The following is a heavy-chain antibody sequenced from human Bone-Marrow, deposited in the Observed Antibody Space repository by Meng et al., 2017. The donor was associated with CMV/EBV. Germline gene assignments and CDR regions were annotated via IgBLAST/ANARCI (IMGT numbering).Heavy chain of an antibody. V-gene: IGHV3-23*01. CDR1: GFTFSSYA. Sequence: GESLKISCAASGFTFSSYAMSWVRQAPGKGLEWVSVISGSGGSTYYADSVKGRFTISRDNSKNTLYLQMNSLRAEDTDVYYCAKDLNTPIFGVVAKVGMDVWGQGTTVTVSS. CDR2: ISGSGGST. J-gene: IGHJ6*02. D-gene: IGHD3-3*01. CDR3: AKDLNTPIFGVVAKVGMDV.